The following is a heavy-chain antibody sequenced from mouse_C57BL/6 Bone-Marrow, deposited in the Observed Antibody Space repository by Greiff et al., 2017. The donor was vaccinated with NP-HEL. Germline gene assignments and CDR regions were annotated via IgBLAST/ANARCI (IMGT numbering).Heavy chain of an antibody. CDR3: ARLYYGNFDV. V-gene: IGHV5-6*01. CDR1: GFTFSSYG. D-gene: IGHD2-1*01. Sequence: EVKLMESGGALVKPGGSLKLSCAASGFTFSSYGMSWVRPTPDKRLEWVATISSGGSYPYYPDSVKGRFTISRDNAKNTLYLQMSSLKSEDTAMDYCARLYYGNFDVWGTGTTVTVSS. J-gene: IGHJ1*03. CDR2: ISSGGSYP.